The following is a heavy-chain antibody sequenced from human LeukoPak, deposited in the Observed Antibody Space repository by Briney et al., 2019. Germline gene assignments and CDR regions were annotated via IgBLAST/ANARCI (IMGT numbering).Heavy chain of an antibody. CDR2: IHPSTGDT. J-gene: IGHJ5*02. Sequence: GASVKVSCKASGGTFSSYAISWVRQAPGHGLEWMGWIHPSTGDTNYAQKFQGRVTMTRDTSISTAYMELSRLGSDDTAVYYRARRAAAAFGPWFDPWGQGTLVTVSS. D-gene: IGHD6-25*01. CDR3: ARRAAAAFGPWFDP. V-gene: IGHV1-2*02. CDR1: GGTFSSYA.